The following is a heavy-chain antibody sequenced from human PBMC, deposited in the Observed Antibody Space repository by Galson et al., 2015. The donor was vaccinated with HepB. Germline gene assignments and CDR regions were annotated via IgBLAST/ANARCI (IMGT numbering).Heavy chain of an antibody. J-gene: IGHJ6*02. Sequence: SLRLSCAASGFTFDDYAMHWVRQAPGKGLEWVSGISWNSGSIGYADSVKGRFTISRDNAKNSLYLQMNSLRAEDTALYYCAKDLNDYGSGSYYKGRYYYYYGMDVWGQGTTVTVSS. CDR1: GFTFDDYA. V-gene: IGHV3-9*01. D-gene: IGHD3-10*01. CDR3: AKDLNDYGSGSYYKGRYYYYYGMDV. CDR2: ISWNSGSI.